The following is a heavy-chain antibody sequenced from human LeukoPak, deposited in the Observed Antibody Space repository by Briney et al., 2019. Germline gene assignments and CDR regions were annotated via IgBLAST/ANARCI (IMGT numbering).Heavy chain of an antibody. J-gene: IGHJ4*02. Sequence: SETLSLTCAVYGGSFSGYYWSWIRQPPGKGLEWIGEINHSGSTNYNPSLKSRVTISVDTSKNQFSLKLSSVTAADTAVYYCAKSTTVTTQQRGYFDYWGQGTLVTVSS. V-gene: IGHV4-34*01. D-gene: IGHD4-11*01. CDR3: AKSTTVTTQQRGYFDY. CDR2: INHSGST. CDR1: GGSFSGYY.